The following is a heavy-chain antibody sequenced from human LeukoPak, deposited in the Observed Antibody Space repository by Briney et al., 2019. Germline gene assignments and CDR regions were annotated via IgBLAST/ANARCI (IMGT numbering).Heavy chain of an antibody. CDR1: GGFISSYY. Sequence: PSETLSLTCTVSGGFISSYYWSWIRQPPGKGLEWIGYIYYSGSTNYNPSLKSRVTISVDTSKNQFSLKLSSVTAADTAVYYCARSPLGNYYYYYMDVWGKGTTVTVSS. J-gene: IGHJ6*03. CDR3: ARSPLGNYYYYYMDV. D-gene: IGHD3-16*01. CDR2: IYYSGST. V-gene: IGHV4-59*01.